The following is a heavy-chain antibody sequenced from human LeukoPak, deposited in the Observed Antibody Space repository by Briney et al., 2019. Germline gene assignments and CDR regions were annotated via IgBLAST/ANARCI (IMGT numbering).Heavy chain of an antibody. CDR3: AKGYYESSH. V-gene: IGHV3-30*18. CDR1: GFTFSNFG. Sequence: PGRSLRLSCAASGFTFSNFGMHWVRQAPGKGLECVALISYDGSNKFYADSLKGRVTISRDNSKNTLHLEMNSLRAEDTAVYYCAKGYYESSHWGQGTLVIVSS. CDR2: ISYDGSNK. J-gene: IGHJ4*02. D-gene: IGHD3-22*01.